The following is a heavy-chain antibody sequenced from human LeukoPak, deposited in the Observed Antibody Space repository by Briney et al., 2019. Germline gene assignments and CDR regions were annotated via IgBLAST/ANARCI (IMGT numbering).Heavy chain of an antibody. CDR3: ARGFWTGVEY. V-gene: IGHV3-74*01. CDR1: GFTFSTYW. CDR2: IKSDGSDT. Sequence: GRSLRLSCAASGFTFSTYWMHWVRQAPGEGLVWVSRIKSDGSDTSYADSVKGRFTISRDNAKNTLYLQMNSLRAEDTAVYYCARGFWTGVEYWGQGALVTVSS. D-gene: IGHD3/OR15-3a*01. J-gene: IGHJ4*02.